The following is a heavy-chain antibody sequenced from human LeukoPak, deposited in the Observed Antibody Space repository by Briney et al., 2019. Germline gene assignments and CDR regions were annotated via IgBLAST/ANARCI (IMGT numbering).Heavy chain of an antibody. Sequence: KSSETLSLTCTVSGGSISNYYWSWIRQPPGKGLEWIGEINHSGSTNYNPSLKSRVTISVDTSKNQFSLKLSSVTAADTAVYYCARGTPKDIVVVPAPTSTPAPPYYFDYWGQGTLVTVSS. V-gene: IGHV4-34*01. CDR1: GGSISNYY. CDR2: INHSGST. J-gene: IGHJ4*02. CDR3: ARGTPKDIVVVPAPTSTPAPPYYFDY. D-gene: IGHD2-2*01.